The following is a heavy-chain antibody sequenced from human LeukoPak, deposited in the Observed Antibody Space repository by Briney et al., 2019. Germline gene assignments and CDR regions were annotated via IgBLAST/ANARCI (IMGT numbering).Heavy chain of an antibody. V-gene: IGHV4-4*08. Sequence: SETLSLTRTVSGGSISCYYWSWIRQPPGKGLGWIEYIYSSGTTNCKPTPTSRVTISVHTSQLHFPLVLSSVTAADTAVYYCSATVMVAGLENFQHWGPGTLVTVSS. CDR2: IYSSGTT. J-gene: IGHJ1*01. CDR1: GGSISCYY. D-gene: IGHD4/OR15-4a*01. CDR3: SATVMVAGLENFQH.